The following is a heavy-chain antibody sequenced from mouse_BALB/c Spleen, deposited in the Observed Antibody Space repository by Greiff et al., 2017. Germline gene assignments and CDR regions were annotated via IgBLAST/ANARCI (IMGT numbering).Heavy chain of an antibody. Sequence: GQLKESGPSLVKPSQTLSLTCSVTGDSITSGYWNWIRKFPGNKLEYMGYISYSGSTYYNPSLKSRISITRDTSKNQYYLQLNSVTTEDTATYYCARSPYGNYWYFDVWGAGTTVTVSS. J-gene: IGHJ1*01. CDR3: ARSPYGNYWYFDV. D-gene: IGHD2-1*01. CDR1: GDSITSGY. V-gene: IGHV3-8*02. CDR2: ISYSGST.